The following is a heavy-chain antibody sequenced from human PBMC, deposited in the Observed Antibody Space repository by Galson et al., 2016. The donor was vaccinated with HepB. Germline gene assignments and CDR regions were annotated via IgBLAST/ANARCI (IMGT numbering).Heavy chain of an antibody. D-gene: IGHD3-22*01. CDR1: GYTLSEIS. CDR3: STVFCRGGSCYLLDLFDY. CDR2: FDPEDGRT. Sequence: SVKVSCKVSGYTLSEISVHWVRQAPGKGFEWIGGFDPEDGRTISARNFQGRVSVTEDTSTDTVYPELSRLRSEDTAIYYCSTVFCRGGSCYLLDLFDYWGQGTLVTVSS. J-gene: IGHJ4*02. V-gene: IGHV1-24*01.